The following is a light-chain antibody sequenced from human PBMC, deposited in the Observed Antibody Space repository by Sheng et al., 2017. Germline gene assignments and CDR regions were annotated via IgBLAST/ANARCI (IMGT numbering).Light chain of an antibody. CDR3: FLHTQIT. V-gene: IGKV2-30*02. CDR2: EVS. Sequence: DVVMTQSPLSLPVTLGQPASISCRSSQSLVHSDGNTYLNWFHQRPGQSPRRLIYEVSNRDSGVPDRFSGSGSGTDFTLNISRVEAEDVGVYHCFLHTQITFGPGTKVDIK. J-gene: IGKJ3*01. CDR1: QSLVHSDGNTY.